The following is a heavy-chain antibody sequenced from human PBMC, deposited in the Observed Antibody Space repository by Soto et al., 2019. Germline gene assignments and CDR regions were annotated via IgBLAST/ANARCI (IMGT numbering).Heavy chain of an antibody. CDR3: VREDGLRSFDS. J-gene: IGHJ4*02. D-gene: IGHD3-9*01. Sequence: GGSLRLSCAASGFTYSAYGMHWVRQSPGKGLEWVAVVWFDGSHQYYGDSVKGRFTISRDNSRDTVHLQMSRLRVDDTAVHYCVREDGLRSFDSWGQGTLVTVSS. CDR1: GFTYSAYG. V-gene: IGHV3-33*01. CDR2: VWFDGSHQ.